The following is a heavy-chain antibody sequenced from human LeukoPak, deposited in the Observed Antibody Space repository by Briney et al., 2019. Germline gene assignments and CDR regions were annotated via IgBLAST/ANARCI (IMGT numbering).Heavy chain of an antibody. V-gene: IGHV3-23*01. J-gene: IGHJ4*02. CDR2: ISASGGDT. CDR1: GFSFSTYS. CDR3: AKAVNRYGDFDY. Sequence: GRSLRLSCAASGFSFSTYSFSWVRQAPGKGLEWVSGISASGGDTFYADSVKGRFTISRDNSKNTLSLQMNSLRVEDTAIYYCAKAVNRYGDFDYWGQGTLVTVSS. D-gene: IGHD4-17*01.